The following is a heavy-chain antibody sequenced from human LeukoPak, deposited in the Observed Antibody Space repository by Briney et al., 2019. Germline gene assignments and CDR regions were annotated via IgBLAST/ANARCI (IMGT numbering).Heavy chain of an antibody. CDR2: INADGSST. J-gene: IGHJ3*01. Sequence: GGSLRLSCAASGFTFGNYWVHWVRQAPGKGLVWVSLINADGSSTSYAHSVKGRFTISRDSARNTLSLEMNSLTIEDTAVYYCIVVVEPPDSDGFDVWGQGTMITVSS. D-gene: IGHD1-14*01. CDR1: GFTFGNYW. V-gene: IGHV3-74*01. CDR3: IVVVEPPDSDGFDV.